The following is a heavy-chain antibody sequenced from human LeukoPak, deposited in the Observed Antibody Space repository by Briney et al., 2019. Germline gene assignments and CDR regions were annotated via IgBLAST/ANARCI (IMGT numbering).Heavy chain of an antibody. Sequence: VASVKVSCKASGYTFSGFYIHWVRQAPGQGLEWMGWINPNSGVTNYAQKLQGRVTITRDTSIDTAYMQLSRLRSDDTAVYYCAKDRDGDYEAPFHYYMDAWGRGTTVTVSS. V-gene: IGHV1-2*02. D-gene: IGHD4-17*01. J-gene: IGHJ6*03. CDR2: INPNSGVT. CDR3: AKDRDGDYEAPFHYYMDA. CDR1: GYTFSGFY.